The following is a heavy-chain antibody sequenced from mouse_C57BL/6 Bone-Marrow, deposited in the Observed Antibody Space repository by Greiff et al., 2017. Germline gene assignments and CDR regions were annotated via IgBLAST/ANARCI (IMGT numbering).Heavy chain of an antibody. CDR3: ARGGPRGISYEGFSY. CDR1: GYTFTSYW. J-gene: IGHJ3*01. V-gene: IGHV1-53*01. Sequence: QVQLQQPGPELVKPGASVKLSCKASGYTFTSYWMHWVKQRPGQGLEWIGNINPSNGGTNYNEKFKSKATLTVDKSSSTAYMQLSSLTSEDSAVYYCARGGPRGISYEGFSYWGQGTLVTVSA. D-gene: IGHD1-1*01. CDR2: INPSNGGT.